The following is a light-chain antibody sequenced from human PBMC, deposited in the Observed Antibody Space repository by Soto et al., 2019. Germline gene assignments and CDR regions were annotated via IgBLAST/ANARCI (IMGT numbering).Light chain of an antibody. CDR1: ESINRH. CDR3: QQSYSTLSIT. CDR2: AAS. V-gene: IGKV1-39*01. J-gene: IGKJ5*01. Sequence: DIQMTQSPSSLAASVGDRVTITCRASESINRHLNWYQQKPGKAPKLLIYAASSLQNGVPSRFSGSGSGTDFTLTISNLQPEDFATYYCQQSYSTLSITFGQGTRLEIK.